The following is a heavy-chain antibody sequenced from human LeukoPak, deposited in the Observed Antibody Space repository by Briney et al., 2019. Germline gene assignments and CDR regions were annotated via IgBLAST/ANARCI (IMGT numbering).Heavy chain of an antibody. CDR2: INAYKGNT. Sequence: ASVKVSCKASGYTFTNYGISWVRQAPGQGVEWMGWINAYKGNTHYAQKLQDRVTMTTDTSTSTAYMELRSLRSDDTAVYYCARMNGSQLDYWGQGTLVTVSS. V-gene: IGHV1-18*01. J-gene: IGHJ4*02. CDR1: GYTFTNYG. CDR3: ARMNGSQLDY. D-gene: IGHD1-1*01.